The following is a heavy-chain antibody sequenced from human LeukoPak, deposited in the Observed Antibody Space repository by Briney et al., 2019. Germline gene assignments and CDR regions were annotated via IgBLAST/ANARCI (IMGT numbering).Heavy chain of an antibody. CDR3: AISLQHYGSGSYLDFDY. V-gene: IGHV1-18*01. J-gene: IGHJ4*02. D-gene: IGHD3-10*01. Sequence: ASVKVSCKASGYTFTSYGISWVRQAARQRLEWMGWISAYNGNTNYAQKLQGRVTMTTDTSTSTAYMELRSLRSDDTAVYYCAISLQHYGSGSYLDFDYWGQGTLVTVSS. CDR2: ISAYNGNT. CDR1: GYTFTSYG.